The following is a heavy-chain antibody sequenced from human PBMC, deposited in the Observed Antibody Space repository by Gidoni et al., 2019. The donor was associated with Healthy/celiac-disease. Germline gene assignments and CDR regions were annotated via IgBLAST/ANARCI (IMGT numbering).Heavy chain of an antibody. CDR2: ISSSSSTI. CDR3: ARDTGRDDYGDPTPNFDY. D-gene: IGHD4-17*01. CDR1: GFTSSSYS. J-gene: IGHJ4*02. Sequence: EVQLVESGGGLVQPGGSLRLPCAASGFTSSSYSMNWVRQAPGKGLEWVSYISSSSSTIYYAYSVKGRFTISRDNAKNSLYLQMNSLRDEDTAVYYCARDTGRDDYGDPTPNFDYWGQGTLVTVSS. V-gene: IGHV3-48*02.